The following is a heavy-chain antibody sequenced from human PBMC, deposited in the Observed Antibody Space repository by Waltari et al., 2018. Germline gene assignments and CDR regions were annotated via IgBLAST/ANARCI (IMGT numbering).Heavy chain of an antibody. D-gene: IGHD3-3*01. Sequence: QVQLVQSGAEVKKPGSSVKVSCTASGCTFSSYGICWVRPAPGPGLEWMGGIIPIFGTTNYAPKFQGRVTITTDESTSTAYIELSSLRFEDPAVYYCARDFGNYWGQGTLVTVSS. J-gene: IGHJ4*02. CDR3: ARDFGNY. V-gene: IGHV1-69*05. CDR2: IIPIFGTT. CDR1: GCTFSSYG.